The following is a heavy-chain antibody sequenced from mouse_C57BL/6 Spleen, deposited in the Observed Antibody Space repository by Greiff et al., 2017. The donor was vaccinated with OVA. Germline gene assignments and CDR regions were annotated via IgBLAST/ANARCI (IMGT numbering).Heavy chain of an antibody. CDR1: GYTFTSYW. Sequence: QVQLQQPGAELVKPGASVKMSCKASGYTFTSYWITWVKQRPGQGLEWIGDIYPGSGSTNYNEKFKSKATLTVDTSSSTAYMQLSSLTSEDSAVYDCARSGALYDDYDGWVFDYWGQGTTLTVSS. CDR3: ARSGALYDDYDGWVFDY. V-gene: IGHV1-55*01. D-gene: IGHD2-4*01. CDR2: IYPGSGST. J-gene: IGHJ2*01.